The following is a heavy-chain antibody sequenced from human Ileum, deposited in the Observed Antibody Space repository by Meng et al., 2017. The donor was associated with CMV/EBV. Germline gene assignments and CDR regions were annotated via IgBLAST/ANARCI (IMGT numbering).Heavy chain of an antibody. CDR2: ISRSSSYI. J-gene: IGHJ6*02. CDR1: GFTFSSYS. V-gene: IGHV3-21*01. D-gene: IGHD6-13*01. CDR3: AREGYSSRWYPGFYYGMDV. Sequence: GGSLRLSCAASGFTFSSYSMNWVRQAPGKGLEWVSSISRSSSYIYYADSVKGRFTISRDNAKNSLYLQMNSLRAEDTAVYYCAREGYSSRWYPGFYYGMDVWGQGTMVTVSS.